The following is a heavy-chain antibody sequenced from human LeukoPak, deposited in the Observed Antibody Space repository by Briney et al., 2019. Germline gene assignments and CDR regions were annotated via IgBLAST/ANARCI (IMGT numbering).Heavy chain of an antibody. V-gene: IGHV1-2*02. CDR3: ARDSGSYSVDY. CDR1: GYTFTGYY. CDR2: INPNSGGT. D-gene: IGHD1-26*01. J-gene: IGHJ4*02. Sequence: GGSVKVPCKASGYTFTGYYMHWVRQAPGQGLEWMGWINPNSGGTNYAQKFQGRVTMTRDTSISTAYMELSRLRSDDTAVYYCARDSGSYSVDYWGQGTLVTVSS.